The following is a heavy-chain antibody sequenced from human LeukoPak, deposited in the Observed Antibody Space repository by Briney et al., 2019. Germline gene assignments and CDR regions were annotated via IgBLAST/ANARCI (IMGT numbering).Heavy chain of an antibody. D-gene: IGHD4-11*01. J-gene: IGHJ4*02. V-gene: IGHV1-46*01. CDR1: GYTFTSYY. CDR2: INPSGGST. Sequence: GASVKVSCKASGYTFTSYYMHWVRQAPEQGLEWMGIINPSGGSTTYAQKFEGRVTMTRDTSTSTVYMELSSLRSEDTAVYYCARRDMTTVTTLDSWGQGTLVSVSS. CDR3: ARRDMTTVTTLDS.